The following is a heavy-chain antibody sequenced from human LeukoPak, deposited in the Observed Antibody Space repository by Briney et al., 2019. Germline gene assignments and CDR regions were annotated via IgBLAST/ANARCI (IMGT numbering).Heavy chain of an antibody. J-gene: IGHJ4*02. CDR2: IYYSGST. CDR1: GGSISSSSYY. V-gene: IGHV4-61*05. Sequence: SETLSLTCTVSGGSISSSSYYWGWIRQPPGKGLEWIGYIYYSGSTNYNPSLKSRVTISVDTSKNQFSLKLSSVTAADTAVYYCARVGSGSYSGWFDYWGQGTLVTVSS. CDR3: ARVGSGSYSGWFDY. D-gene: IGHD1-26*01.